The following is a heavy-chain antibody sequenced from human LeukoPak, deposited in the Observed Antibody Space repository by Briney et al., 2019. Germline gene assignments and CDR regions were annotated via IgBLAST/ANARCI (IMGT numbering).Heavy chain of an antibody. CDR1: GYSISSGYY. J-gene: IGHJ6*03. CDR2: IYHSGST. CDR3: ARIQRTTGYMDV. D-gene: IGHD2-2*01. V-gene: IGHV4-38-2*02. Sequence: SETLSLTCTVSGYSISSGYYWGWIRQPPGKGLEWIGSIYHSGSTYYNPSLKSRVTISVDTSKNQFSLKLSSVTAADTAVYYCARIQRTTGYMDVWGKGTTVTVSS.